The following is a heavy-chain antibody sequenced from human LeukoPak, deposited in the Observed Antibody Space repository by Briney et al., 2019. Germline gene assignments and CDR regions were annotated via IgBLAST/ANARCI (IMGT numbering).Heavy chain of an antibody. CDR3: ARGGYSGYVTFDI. D-gene: IGHD5-12*01. CDR1: RFTFSNYA. J-gene: IGHJ3*02. CDR2: ISSTSSNI. Sequence: GGSLRLSCVASRFTFSNYAMNWVRQAPGKGLEWVSSISSTSSNIYYADSVKGRFTISRDNAKNSLYLQMNSLRADDTAVYYCARGGYSGYVTFDIWGQGTMVTVSS. V-gene: IGHV3-21*01.